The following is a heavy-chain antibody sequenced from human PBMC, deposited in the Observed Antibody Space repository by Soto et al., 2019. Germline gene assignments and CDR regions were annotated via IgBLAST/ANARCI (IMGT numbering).Heavy chain of an antibody. CDR3: AKDTAYAMDV. J-gene: IGHJ6*02. CDR2: INSDGSGT. D-gene: IGHD2-15*01. Sequence: EVPLVESGGGLVQPGGSLRLSCAASGFDFSNSWIHWVRQGPGKGLVWVSHINSDGSGTTYADSVNGRFTISRDNAKNTVYLQMNSLRAEDTDVYYCAKDTAYAMDVWGQGTTVTVSS. V-gene: IGHV3-74*01. CDR1: GFDFSNSW.